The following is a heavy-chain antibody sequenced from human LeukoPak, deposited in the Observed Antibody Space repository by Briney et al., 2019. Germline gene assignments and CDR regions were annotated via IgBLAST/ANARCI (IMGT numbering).Heavy chain of an antibody. CDR2: INHSGST. CDR3: ARQGASAFDI. D-gene: IGHD5-12*01. CDR1: GGSFSGYY. V-gene: IGHV4-34*01. J-gene: IGHJ3*02. Sequence: PSETLSLTCAVYGGSFSGYYWSWIRQPPGKGLEWIGEINHSGSTNYNPSLKSRLTISVDTSKNQFSLRLSSVTAADTAVYYCARQGASAFDIWGQGTLVTVSS.